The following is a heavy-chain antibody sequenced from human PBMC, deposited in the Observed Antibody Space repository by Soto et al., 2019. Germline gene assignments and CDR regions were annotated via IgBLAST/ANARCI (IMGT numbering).Heavy chain of an antibody. CDR2: IRSKAYGGTT. CDR3: TRDLFEQQLVWYYYGMDV. CDR1: GFTLGDYA. J-gene: IGHJ6*02. Sequence: GGSLRLSCTASGFTLGDYAMSWFRQAPGKGLEWVGFIRSKAYGGTTEYAASVKGRFTISRDDSKSIAYLQINSMKTEDTAVYYCTRDLFEQQLVWYYYGMDVWGQGTTVTVSS. V-gene: IGHV3-49*03. D-gene: IGHD6-13*01.